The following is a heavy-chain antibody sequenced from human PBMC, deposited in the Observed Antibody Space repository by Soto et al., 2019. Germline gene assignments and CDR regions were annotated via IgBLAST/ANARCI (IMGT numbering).Heavy chain of an antibody. D-gene: IGHD2-2*01. V-gene: IGHV4-39*01. Sequence: SEILSLTCAVSGGSISSSRYSWGWIRKPSGKGLEWIGTLYHSGSTHYNPSLKGRVTISINTAKNQFSLKLSSVTAADTAVYYCARHPGHCSSTSCFGYYSMDVWGQGTTVT. CDR2: LYHSGST. CDR1: GGSISSSRYS. CDR3: ARHPGHCSSTSCFGYYSMDV. J-gene: IGHJ6*02.